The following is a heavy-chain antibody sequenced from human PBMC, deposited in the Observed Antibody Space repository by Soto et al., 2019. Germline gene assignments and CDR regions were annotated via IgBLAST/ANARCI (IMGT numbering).Heavy chain of an antibody. D-gene: IGHD2-15*01. V-gene: IGHV1-8*01. Sequence: QVQLVQSGAEVKKPGASVKVSCKASGYTFTSYDINWVRQATGQGLEWMGWMNPNSGNTGYAQKFKGRVTMTRNTSISTAYMELSSLRSEDTAVYYCARGGQYCSGGSCYSFDAFDIWGQGTMVTVSS. CDR2: MNPNSGNT. J-gene: IGHJ3*02. CDR3: ARGGQYCSGGSCYSFDAFDI. CDR1: GYTFTSYD.